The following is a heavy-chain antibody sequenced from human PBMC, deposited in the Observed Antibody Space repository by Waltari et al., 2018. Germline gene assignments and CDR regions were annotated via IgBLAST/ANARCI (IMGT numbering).Heavy chain of an antibody. J-gene: IGHJ4*02. CDR2: IEPEDGKT. CDR3: ARTTTLKSLDY. Sequence: EVQLIQSGAEVKKPGASVKISCKASGYTFTDYYMHWVQQAPGKGLEWMGRIEPEDGKTKYAEKLQGRVTMTADTSTDTAYMELSSLRSEDTAVYYCARTTTLKSLDYWGQGTLVIVSS. D-gene: IGHD4-17*01. V-gene: IGHV1-69-2*01. CDR1: GYTFTDYY.